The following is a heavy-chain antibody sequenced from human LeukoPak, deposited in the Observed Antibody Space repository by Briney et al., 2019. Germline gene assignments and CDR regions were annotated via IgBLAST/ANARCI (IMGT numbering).Heavy chain of an antibody. D-gene: IGHD3-22*01. CDR2: IWYDGSNK. J-gene: IGHJ4*02. CDR3: ARIHYDSSGYYDPLFDY. Sequence: GGSLRLSCAASGFTFSSYGMHWVRQAPGKGLEWVAVIWYDGSNKYYADSVKGRFTISRDNSKNTLYLQMNSLRAEDTAVYYCARIHYDSSGYYDPLFDYWGQGTLVTVSS. CDR1: GFTFSSYG. V-gene: IGHV3-33*01.